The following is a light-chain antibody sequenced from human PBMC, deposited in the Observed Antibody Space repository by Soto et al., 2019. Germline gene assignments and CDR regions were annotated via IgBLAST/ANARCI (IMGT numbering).Light chain of an antibody. V-gene: IGLV2-11*01. CDR1: SSDVGGYNY. Sequence: QSALTQPRSVSGSPGQSVTISCTGTSSDVGGYNYVSWYQQHPGKAPKLMIHDVTKRPSGVPDRFSGSKSGNRASLTISGLQAEDEADYYCCSYAGSYRFDVIFGGGTQLTVL. J-gene: IGLJ2*01. CDR2: DVT. CDR3: CSYAGSYRFDVI.